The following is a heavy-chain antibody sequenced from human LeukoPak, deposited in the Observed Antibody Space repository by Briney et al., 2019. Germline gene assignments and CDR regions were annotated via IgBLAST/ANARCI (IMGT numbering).Heavy chain of an antibody. V-gene: IGHV4-61*08. CDR3: ARWYYYDSSGYYTYAFDI. J-gene: IGHJ3*02. CDR2: IYYSGST. Sequence: SETLSLTCTVSGGSISSAGYYWSWLRQPPGKGLEWIGYIYYSGSTNYNPSLKSRVTISVDTSKNQFSLKLSSVTAADTAVYYCARWYYYDSSGYYTYAFDIWGQGTMVTVSS. CDR1: GGSISSAGYY. D-gene: IGHD3-22*01.